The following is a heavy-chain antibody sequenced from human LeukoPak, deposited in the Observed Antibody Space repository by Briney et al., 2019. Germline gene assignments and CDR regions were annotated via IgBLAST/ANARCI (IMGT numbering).Heavy chain of an antibody. V-gene: IGHV4-4*02. D-gene: IGHD6-19*01. CDR3: TREYSSGWSGTGY. CDR2: IYHSGSP. CDR1: GGSISSNNW. Sequence: PSETLSLTCAVSGGSISSNNWWGWVRQPPGKGLEWIGEIYHSGSPNYNPSLESRVTISVDTSKNQFSLRLSSMTAADTAVYYCTREYSSGWSGTGYWGQGTLVTVSS. J-gene: IGHJ4*02.